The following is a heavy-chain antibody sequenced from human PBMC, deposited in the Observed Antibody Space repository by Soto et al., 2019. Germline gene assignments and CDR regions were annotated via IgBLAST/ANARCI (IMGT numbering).Heavy chain of an antibody. J-gene: IGHJ6*02. CDR3: ATRVHGDYPGKHYYAMDV. Sequence: KRPGESLKISCKGSGYIFTSYWIGWVRKMPGKGLEWMGIIYPGDSDTRYSPSFQGQVTISADKSISTAYLQWNSLKASDTAMYYCATRVHGDYPGKHYYAMDVWGQGTTVTVSS. CDR1: GYIFTSYW. V-gene: IGHV5-51*01. CDR2: IYPGDSDT. D-gene: IGHD2-21*01.